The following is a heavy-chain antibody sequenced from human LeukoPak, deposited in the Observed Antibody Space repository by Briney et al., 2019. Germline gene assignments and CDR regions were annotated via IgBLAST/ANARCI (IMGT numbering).Heavy chain of an antibody. Sequence: ATVNVSCKASGYTFTSYDINWVRQATGQGVEWMGWMNHNRGNPGYAQKFQGRVTMTRNTSISTAYIELSSLRSEDTAVYYCARGGSGWSQAFDYWGQGTLVTVSS. D-gene: IGHD6-19*01. CDR1: GYTFTSYD. CDR2: MNHNRGNP. CDR3: ARGGSGWSQAFDY. V-gene: IGHV1-8*01. J-gene: IGHJ4*02.